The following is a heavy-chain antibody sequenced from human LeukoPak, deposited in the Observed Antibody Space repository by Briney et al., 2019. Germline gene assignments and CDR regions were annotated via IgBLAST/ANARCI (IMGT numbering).Heavy chain of an antibody. CDR1: GFTGFTFTNAW. CDR2: IKSKTDGGTT. J-gene: IGHJ4*02. CDR3: TTDEWQ. V-gene: IGHV3-15*01. Sequence: GGSLRLSCAASGFTGFTFTNAWMSWVRQAPGKGLESVGRIKSKTDGGTTDYAAPVKGRFTISRDRSKNTLYLQMNSLKTEDTGVYYCTTDEWQWGQGTLVTVSS. D-gene: IGHD3-3*01.